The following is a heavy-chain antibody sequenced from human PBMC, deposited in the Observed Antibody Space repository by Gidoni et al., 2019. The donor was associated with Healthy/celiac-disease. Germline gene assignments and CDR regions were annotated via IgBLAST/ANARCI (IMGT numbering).Heavy chain of an antibody. J-gene: IGHJ4*02. V-gene: IGHV3-15*07. CDR1: GFTFSNAW. CDR3: TSQYVDTAMVFS. CDR2: IKSKTDGGTT. D-gene: IGHD5-18*01. Sequence: EVQLVESGGRLVKPGGSLRLSCAASGFTFSNAWMNWVRQAPGKGLEWVGRIKSKTDGGTTDYAAPVKGRFTISRDDAKNTLYLQMNSLKTEDTAVCYCTSQYVDTAMVFSWGQGTLVTVSS.